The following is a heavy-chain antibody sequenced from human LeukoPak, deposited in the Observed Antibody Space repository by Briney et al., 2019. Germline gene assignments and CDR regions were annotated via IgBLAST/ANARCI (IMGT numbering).Heavy chain of an antibody. CDR1: GFTFSSYG. Sequence: PGGSLRLSCAASGFTFSSYGMHWVRQAPGKGLEWVSVIYSGGSTYYADSVKGRFIISRDNSKNTLYVQMNSLRAEDTAVYYCARGAVYYMDIWGKGTTVTISS. V-gene: IGHV3-NL1*01. CDR3: ARGAVYYMDI. J-gene: IGHJ6*03. D-gene: IGHD6-19*01. CDR2: IYSGGST.